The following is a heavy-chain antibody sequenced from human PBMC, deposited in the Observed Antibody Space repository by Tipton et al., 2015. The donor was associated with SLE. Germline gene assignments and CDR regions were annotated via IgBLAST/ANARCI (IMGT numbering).Heavy chain of an antibody. CDR3: ARSGPPTLRDRLLGAFDI. CDR2: INHSGST. D-gene: IGHD3-22*01. Sequence: TLSLTCTASGGSISSYYWSWIRQPPGKGLEWIGEINHSGSTNYNPSLKSQVTMSLDTSKNQFSLKLSSVTAADTAVYYCARSGPPTLRDRLLGAFDIWGQGTLVTVSS. V-gene: IGHV4-34*01. CDR1: GGSISSYY. J-gene: IGHJ3*02.